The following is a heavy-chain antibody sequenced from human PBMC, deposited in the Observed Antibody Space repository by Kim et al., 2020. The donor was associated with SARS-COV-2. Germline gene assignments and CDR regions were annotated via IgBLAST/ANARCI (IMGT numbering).Heavy chain of an antibody. CDR3: AKKGIQGRGQWYFDL. J-gene: IGHJ2*01. V-gene: IGHV3-23*01. Sequence: GGSLRLSCAASGFTFSSFAMTWVRQAPGKGLEWVSILSDSGGDTFYADSVKGRFTISRDNSKNTLYLQMNSLRAEDTAVYYCAKKGIQGRGQWYFDLWGRGTLVPVSS. D-gene: IGHD6-13*01. CDR2: LSDSGGDT. CDR1: GFTFSSFA.